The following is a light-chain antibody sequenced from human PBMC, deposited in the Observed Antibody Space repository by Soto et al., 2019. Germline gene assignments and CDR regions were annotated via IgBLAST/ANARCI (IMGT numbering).Light chain of an antibody. CDR3: HQANSFPIT. CDR1: QGISSW. V-gene: IGKV1-12*01. CDR2: GVS. Sequence: DIKMTQSPSSVSASVGDRVTITCRASQGISSWLAWYQQKPGKAPKLLIYGVSSFHSGVPSRFNGSGSGTDVTLTISRLQPEDFATYYCHQANSFPITFGQRTRLEIK. J-gene: IGKJ5*01.